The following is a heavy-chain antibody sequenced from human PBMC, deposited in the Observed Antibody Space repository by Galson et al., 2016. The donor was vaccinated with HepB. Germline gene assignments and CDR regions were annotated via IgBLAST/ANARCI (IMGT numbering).Heavy chain of an antibody. J-gene: IGHJ4*02. Sequence: SVKVSCKASNYTFSNYGVSWLRQAPGQGLEFVGSVNPTTGSATYSQKFQGRVTLTRDTSTSTVYMELNSLQSQDTAVYFCAREGAVAAAEYGGNSGAYGYWGQGTLVIVSS. CDR2: VNPTTGSA. V-gene: IGHV1-18*01. CDR3: AREGAVAAAEYGGNSGAYGY. D-gene: IGHD4-23*01. CDR1: NYTFSNYG.